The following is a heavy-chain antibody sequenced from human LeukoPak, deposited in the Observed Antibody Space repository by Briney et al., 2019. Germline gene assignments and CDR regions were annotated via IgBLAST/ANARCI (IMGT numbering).Heavy chain of an antibody. V-gene: IGHV1-69*04. Sequence: ASVKVSCKASGGTFSSYAISWVRQAPGQGLEWMGRIIPILGIANYAQKFQGRVTITADKSTSTAYMELSSLRSEDTAVYYCARDGTVGYYYGMDVWGQGTTVTVSS. J-gene: IGHJ6*02. CDR3: ARDGTVGYYYGMDV. CDR2: IIPILGIA. CDR1: GGTFSSYA. D-gene: IGHD4-23*01.